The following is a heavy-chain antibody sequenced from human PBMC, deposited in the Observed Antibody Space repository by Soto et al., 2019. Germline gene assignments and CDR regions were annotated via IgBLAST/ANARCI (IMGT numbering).Heavy chain of an antibody. CDR1: GGSISSYY. J-gene: IGHJ5*02. Sequence: SETLSLTCTVSGGSISSYYCSWIRQPPGKGLEWIGYIYYSGSTNYNPSLKSRVTISVDTSKNQFSLKLSSVTAADTAVYYCARRKPRRYCSGGSCNSDWFDPWGQGTLVTVS. CDR3: ARRKPRRYCSGGSCNSDWFDP. V-gene: IGHV4-59*08. D-gene: IGHD2-15*01. CDR2: IYYSGST.